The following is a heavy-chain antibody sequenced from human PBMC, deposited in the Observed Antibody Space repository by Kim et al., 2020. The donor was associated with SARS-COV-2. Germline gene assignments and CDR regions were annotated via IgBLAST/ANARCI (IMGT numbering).Heavy chain of an antibody. CDR2: T. D-gene: IGHD5-18*01. Sequence: TNYADSVKGRFTISRDNAKNTLYLQMNSLRAEDTAVYYCARAGYSYGYDYWVQGTLVIVSS. CDR3: ARAGYSYGYDY. V-gene: IGHV3-74*01. J-gene: IGHJ4*02.